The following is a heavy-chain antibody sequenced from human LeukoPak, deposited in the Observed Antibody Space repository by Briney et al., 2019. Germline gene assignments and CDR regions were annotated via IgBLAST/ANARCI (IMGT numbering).Heavy chain of an antibody. J-gene: IGHJ3*02. CDR3: ARDSAVVVGTRLFDI. Sequence: SETLSLTCAVSGVSISSSNWWSWVRQPPGKGLEWIGEIYHSGSTNYNPSLKSRVTISVDKSKNQFSLKLSSVTAADTAVYYCARDSAVVVGTRLFDIWGQGTMVTVSS. V-gene: IGHV4-4*02. D-gene: IGHD2-15*01. CDR1: GVSISSSNW. CDR2: IYHSGST.